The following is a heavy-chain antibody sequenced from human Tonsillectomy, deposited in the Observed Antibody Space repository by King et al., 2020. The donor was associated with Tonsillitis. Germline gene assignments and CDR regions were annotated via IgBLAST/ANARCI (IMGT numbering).Heavy chain of an antibody. V-gene: IGHV3-23*01. Sequence: VPSGGSLRLSCAASGFTFSSYAMSWVRQAPGKGLEWVSAIGGSGGSTYYADSVKGRFTISRDNSKNTLYLQMNSLRAEDTAVYYCAKADLSGYDYEYDYWGQGTLVTVSS. CDR3: AKADLSGYDYEYDY. J-gene: IGHJ4*02. CDR1: GFTFSSYA. D-gene: IGHD5-12*01. CDR2: IGGSGGST.